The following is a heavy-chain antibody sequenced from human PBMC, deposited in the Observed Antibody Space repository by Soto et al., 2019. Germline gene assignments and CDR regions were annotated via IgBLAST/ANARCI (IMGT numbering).Heavy chain of an antibody. CDR2: ISGSGGST. CDR3: AKDLPRAYYYDSSGFDY. D-gene: IGHD3-22*01. CDR1: GFTFSSYA. J-gene: IGHJ4*02. V-gene: IGHV3-23*01. Sequence: EVQLLESGGGLVQPGGSLRLSCAASGFTFSSYAMSWFRQAPGKGLEWVSAISGSGGSTYYADSVKGRFNISRDNSKNTMYLQMNSLRAEDTAVYDCAKDLPRAYYYDSSGFDYWGQGTLVTVSS.